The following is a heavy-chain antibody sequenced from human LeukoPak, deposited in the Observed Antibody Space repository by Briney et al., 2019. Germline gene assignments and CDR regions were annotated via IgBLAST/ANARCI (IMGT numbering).Heavy chain of an antibody. CDR2: IYTSGST. J-gene: IGHJ6*03. V-gene: IGHV4-4*09. CDR3: VGGVTSHYYYYYYMDV. Sequence: SETLSLTCTVSGGSISSYYWSWIRQPPGKGLEWIGYIYTSGSTNYNPSLESRVTISVDTSKNQFSLKLSSVTAADTAVYYCVGGVTSHYYYYYYMDVWGKGTTVTVSS. D-gene: IGHD3-16*01. CDR1: GGSISSYY.